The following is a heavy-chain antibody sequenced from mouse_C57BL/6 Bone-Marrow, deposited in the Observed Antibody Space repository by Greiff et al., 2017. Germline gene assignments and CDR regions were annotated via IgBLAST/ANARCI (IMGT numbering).Heavy chain of an antibody. CDR2: ISAGGSYT. V-gene: IGHV5-4*01. D-gene: IGHD2-4*01. Sequence: VQLKESGGGLVKPGGSLKLSCAASGFTFSSYAMSWVRQTPEKRLEWVATISAGGSYTYYPDNVKGRFTISIDNAKSNLYLQLSHLKSEDSAMYYCARGYDYEGYAMDYWGQGTSVTVSS. CDR1: GFTFSSYA. CDR3: ARGYDYEGYAMDY. J-gene: IGHJ4*01.